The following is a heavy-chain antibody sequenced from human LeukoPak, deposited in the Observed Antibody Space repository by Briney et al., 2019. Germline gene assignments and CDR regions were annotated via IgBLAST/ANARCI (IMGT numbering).Heavy chain of an antibody. CDR1: GFTFSSYA. CDR2: IYSGGST. CDR3: AAYSSSWYFSYFDY. V-gene: IGHV3-66*01. D-gene: IGHD6-13*01. J-gene: IGHJ4*02. Sequence: PGGSLRLSCAASGFTFSSYAMSWVRQAPGKGLEWVSVIYSGGSTYYADSVKGRFTISRDNSKNTLYLQMNSLRAEDTAVYYCAAYSSSWYFSYFDYWGQGTLVTVSS.